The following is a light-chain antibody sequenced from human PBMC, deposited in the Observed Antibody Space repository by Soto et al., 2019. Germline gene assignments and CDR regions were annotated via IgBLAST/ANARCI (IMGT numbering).Light chain of an antibody. J-gene: IGKJ1*01. CDR3: QQYNNWPPERT. CDR1: QSVSSN. V-gene: IGKV3-15*01. CDR2: GAS. Sequence: EVVMSQSPATLSVSTGERATLSCRASQSVSSNLAWYQQKPGQAPRLLIYGASTRATGILARFSGSGSGTEFTLTISSLQSEDFAVYYCQQYNNWPPERTFGQGSKVDIK.